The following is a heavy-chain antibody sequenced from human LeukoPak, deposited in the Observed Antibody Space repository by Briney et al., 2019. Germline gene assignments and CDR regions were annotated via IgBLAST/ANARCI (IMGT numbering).Heavy chain of an antibody. V-gene: IGHV3-23*01. CDR1: GFAFGSEA. CDR3: AKDYVSGDGYWDFDY. J-gene: IGHJ4*02. D-gene: IGHD5-24*01. Sequence: GGSLRLSCAVSGFAFGSEAMSWVRQSPARGLEWVASISPGGGTTYYADYGKGRFTISRDNSNNSLFVQMNSLRAEDTAVYYCAKDYVSGDGYWDFDYWGQGTLVTVSS. CDR2: ISPGGGTT.